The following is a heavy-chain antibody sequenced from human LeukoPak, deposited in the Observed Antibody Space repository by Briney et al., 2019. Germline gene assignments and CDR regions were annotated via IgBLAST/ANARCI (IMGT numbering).Heavy chain of an antibody. Sequence: PGRSLRLSRAASGFTFSSYGMHWVRQAPGKGLEWVAVIWYDGSNKYYADSVKGRFTISRDNSKNTLYLQMNSLRAEDTAVYYCARDYLDWYFDLWGRGTLVTVSS. CDR1: GFTFSSYG. CDR3: ARDYLDWYFDL. CDR2: IWYDGSNK. J-gene: IGHJ2*01. V-gene: IGHV3-33*01.